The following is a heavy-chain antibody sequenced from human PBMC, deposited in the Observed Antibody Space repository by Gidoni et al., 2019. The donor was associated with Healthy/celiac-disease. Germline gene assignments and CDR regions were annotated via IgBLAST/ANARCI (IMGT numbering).Heavy chain of an antibody. D-gene: IGHD6-13*01. CDR3: ARGQLVPFYYYYYYYMDV. V-gene: IGHV4-34*01. CDR1: GGSFSGYY. CDR2: INHSGST. Sequence: QVQLQQWGAGLLKPSETLSLTSAVYGGSFSGYYWSWIRQPPGEGLEWIGEINHSGSTNSHPTLKSRVTISVDTSKNQFALKLSSVTAADTAVYYCARGQLVPFYYYYYYYMDVWGKGTTVTVSS. J-gene: IGHJ6*03.